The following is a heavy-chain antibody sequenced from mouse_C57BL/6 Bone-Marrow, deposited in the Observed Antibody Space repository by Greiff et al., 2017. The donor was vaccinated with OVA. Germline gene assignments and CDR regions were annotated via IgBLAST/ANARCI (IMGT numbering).Heavy chain of an antibody. CDR1: GYTFTDYN. CDR3: ARGGYYDYDGGAWFAY. D-gene: IGHD2-4*01. V-gene: IGHV1-18*01. Sequence: VHVKQSGPELAKPGASVKIPCKASGYTFTDYNMDWVKQSHGKSLEWIGDINSNNGGTIYNQKFKGKATLTVDKSSSTANMELRSLTSEDTAVYYCARGGYYDYDGGAWFAYWGQGTLVTVSA. CDR2: INSNNGGT. J-gene: IGHJ3*01.